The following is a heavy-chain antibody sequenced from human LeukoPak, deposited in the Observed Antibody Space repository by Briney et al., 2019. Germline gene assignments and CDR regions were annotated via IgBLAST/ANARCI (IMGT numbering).Heavy chain of an antibody. V-gene: IGHV3-48*01. J-gene: IGHJ4*02. CDR3: ARDKKLLAVAFDY. D-gene: IGHD6-19*01. Sequence: PGGSLRLSCAASGFTFSSYSMNWVRQAPGKGLEWVSYISSSSSTIYYADSVKGQFTISRDNAKNSLYLQMNSLRAEDTAVYYCARDKKLLAVAFDYWGQGTLVTVSS. CDR1: GFTFSSYS. CDR2: ISSSSSTI.